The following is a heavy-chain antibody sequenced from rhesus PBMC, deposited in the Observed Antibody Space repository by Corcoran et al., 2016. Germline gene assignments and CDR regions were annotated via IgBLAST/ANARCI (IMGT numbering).Heavy chain of an antibody. CDR1: GGSFSGGYD. D-gene: IGHD6-25*01. V-gene: IGHV4-76*01. J-gene: IGHJ6*01. CDR3: ATHSGSPYCGLDS. CDR2: IDGSSGST. Sequence: QVQLQESGPGLVQPSETLSLTCAVSGGSFSGGYDWSWFRQTPGKGLEWIGYIDGSSGSTNYNPSLKNRVSISKDTSKNQFSLKLSSVTAADTAIYYCATHSGSPYCGLDSWGQGVVVTVSS.